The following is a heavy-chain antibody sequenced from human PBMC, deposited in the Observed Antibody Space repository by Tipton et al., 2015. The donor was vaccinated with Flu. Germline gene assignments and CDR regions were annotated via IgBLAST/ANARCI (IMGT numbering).Heavy chain of an antibody. CDR1: GGSVNSYF. CDR3: ARLSFYDVDLKNFYFDY. Sequence: TLSLTCTVSGGSVNSYFWSWIRQPPGKGLEWIGGISYSENTYYNPSLKSRVVISVDTSKNEFSLKVTSVTAADTAIYYCARLSFYDVDLKNFYFDYWGQGALVTVSS. CDR2: ISYSENT. V-gene: IGHV4-59*05. J-gene: IGHJ4*02. D-gene: IGHD3-10*02.